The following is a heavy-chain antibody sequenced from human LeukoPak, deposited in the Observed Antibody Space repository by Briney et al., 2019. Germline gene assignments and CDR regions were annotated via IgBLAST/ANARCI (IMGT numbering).Heavy chain of an antibody. Sequence: GGSLRLSCAASGFTFSSYGMHWVRQAPGKGLEWVAVMWYDGSNKYYADSVKGRFTISRDNSKNTLYLQMNSLRAEDTAVYYCARDGNGDSSLDYWGQGTLVTVSS. D-gene: IGHD4-17*01. V-gene: IGHV3-33*01. CDR3: ARDGNGDSSLDY. J-gene: IGHJ4*02. CDR2: MWYDGSNK. CDR1: GFTFSSYG.